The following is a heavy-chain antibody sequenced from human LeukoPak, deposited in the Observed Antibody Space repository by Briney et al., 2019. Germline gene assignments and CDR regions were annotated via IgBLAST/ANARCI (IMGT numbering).Heavy chain of an antibody. J-gene: IGHJ4*02. Sequence: HAGGSLRLSCVASGITFRSSSMHWVRQAPGKGLEWLAFIRFDGSPKYYADSVKGRFTVSRDNSKSTLYLQMNSLRAEDTAVYYCALPDFWRKGNVVSVSS. CDR3: ALPDF. CDR1: GITFRSSS. V-gene: IGHV3-30*02. CDR2: IRFDGSPK.